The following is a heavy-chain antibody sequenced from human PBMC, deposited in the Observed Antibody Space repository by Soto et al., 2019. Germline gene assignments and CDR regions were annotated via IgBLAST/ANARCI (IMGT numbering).Heavy chain of an antibody. CDR1: GGSFKSGSYS. CDR3: ARDFAYFDS. CDR2: VYHTGRT. V-gene: IGHV4-61*01. D-gene: IGHD3-3*01. J-gene: IGHJ4*02. Sequence: SEPLSLTCTVSGGSFKSGSYSWSWIRQPPGEGLEWIGYVYHTGRTSYNPSLKSRVSISMDTSKNQFSLNLDSVTAADTAVYFCARDFAYFDSWGQGTLVTAPQ.